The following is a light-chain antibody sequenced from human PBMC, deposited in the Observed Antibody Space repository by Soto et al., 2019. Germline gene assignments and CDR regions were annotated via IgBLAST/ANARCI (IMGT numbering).Light chain of an antibody. Sequence: QSALTQPASVSGSTGQSLTIACTGTTSDVGGYNYDSWYQQYQGKAPKLMIYDVTHRPSGVSNRVSGSKSGNTASLTISGLQAEDEADYYCSSYTTSSTVVFGGGTKLTVL. CDR2: DVT. CDR1: TSDVGGYNY. CDR3: SSYTTSSTVV. J-gene: IGLJ2*01. V-gene: IGLV2-14*01.